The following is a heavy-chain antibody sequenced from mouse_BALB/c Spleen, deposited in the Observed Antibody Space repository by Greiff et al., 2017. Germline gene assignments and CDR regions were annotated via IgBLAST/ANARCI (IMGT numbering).Heavy chain of an antibody. Sequence: EVKLVESGPSLVKPSQTLSLTCSVTGDSITSGYWNWIRKFPGNKLEYMGYISYSGSTYYNPSLKSRISITRDTSKNQYYLQLNSVTTEDTATYYCASYHYYGSSYFDYWGQGTTLTVSS. D-gene: IGHD1-1*01. J-gene: IGHJ2*01. CDR3: ASYHYYGSSYFDY. CDR2: ISYSGST. V-gene: IGHV3-8*02. CDR1: GDSITSGY.